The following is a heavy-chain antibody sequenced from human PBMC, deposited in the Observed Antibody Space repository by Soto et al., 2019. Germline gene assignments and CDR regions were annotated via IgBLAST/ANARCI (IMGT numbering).Heavy chain of an antibody. CDR2: IIPIFGTA. V-gene: IGHV1-69*13. J-gene: IGHJ3*02. D-gene: IGHD2-21*02. CDR3: ARARGLLSDHDAFDI. CDR1: GGTFSSYA. Sequence: SVEVSCKASGGTFSSYASIWVRQAPGQGLEWMGGIIPIFGTANYAQKFQGRVTITADESTSTAYMELSSLRSEDTAVYYCARARGLLSDHDAFDIWGQGTMVTVS.